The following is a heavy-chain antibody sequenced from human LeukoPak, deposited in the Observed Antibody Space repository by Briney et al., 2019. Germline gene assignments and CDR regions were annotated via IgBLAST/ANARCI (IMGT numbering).Heavy chain of an antibody. CDR3: ARVLPYDIFTGPFEAAFDV. J-gene: IGHJ3*01. CDR1: GGSISSYY. Sequence: SETLSLTCTVSGGSISSYYWIWIRQPPGKGLEYIGYIYYSGSTNYNPSLRSRVTISVDTSANQFSLKLRYVTAADTAVYYCARVLPYDIFTGPFEAAFDVWGQGTMVTVSS. CDR2: IYYSGST. V-gene: IGHV4-59*01. D-gene: IGHD3-9*01.